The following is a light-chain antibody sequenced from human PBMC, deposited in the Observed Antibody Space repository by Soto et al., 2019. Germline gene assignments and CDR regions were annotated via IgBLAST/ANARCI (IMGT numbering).Light chain of an antibody. CDR1: SSDVGGYNY. V-gene: IGLV2-14*01. Sequence: QSALTQPASVSGYPGQSITISCTGTSSDVGGYNYVSWYQQRPGKAPKLMIYDVSNRPSGVSNRFSGSKSGNTASLTISGLQTEDEADYYCSSYTSSSTLVFGGGTKVTVL. CDR2: DVS. J-gene: IGLJ2*01. CDR3: SSYTSSSTLV.